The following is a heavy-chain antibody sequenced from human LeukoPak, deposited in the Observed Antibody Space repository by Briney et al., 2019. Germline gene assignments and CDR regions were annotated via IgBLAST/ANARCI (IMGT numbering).Heavy chain of an antibody. CDR2: IYYSGTT. J-gene: IGHJ4*02. CDR3: ARDGGYGSGTYRFDY. V-gene: IGHV4-31*03. Sequence: PSETLSLTCTVSGGSISSGGYYWSWIRQYPGKGLEWIGYIYYSGTTSYNPSLKSRVTISVGTSKNYFSLKLSSVTAADTAVYYCARDGGYGSGTYRFDYWGQGALVTVSS. CDR1: GGSISSGGYY. D-gene: IGHD3-10*01.